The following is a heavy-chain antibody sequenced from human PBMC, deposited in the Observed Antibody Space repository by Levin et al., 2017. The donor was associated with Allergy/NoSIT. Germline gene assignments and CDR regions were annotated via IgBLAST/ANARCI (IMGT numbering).Heavy chain of an antibody. Sequence: GGSLRLSCAASGFTFSTYNMNWVRQAPGKGLEWVSYITTSSSTIYYADSVKGRFTIFRDNAKNSLHLQMNRLRPEDTAVYYCAREYRSSSGRSLDYWGQGTLVTVSS. CDR2: ITTSSSTI. J-gene: IGHJ4*02. CDR3: AREYRSSSGRSLDY. V-gene: IGHV3-48*01. CDR1: GFTFSTYN. D-gene: IGHD6-6*01.